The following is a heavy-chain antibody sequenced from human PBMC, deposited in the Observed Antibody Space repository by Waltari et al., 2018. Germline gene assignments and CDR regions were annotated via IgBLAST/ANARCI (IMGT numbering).Heavy chain of an antibody. CDR2: IDPSGTT. CDR3: AREFDSSGYYYRAA. J-gene: IGHJ5*02. Sequence: QVQLQESGPRLVKPSETLSLTCTVSGDSISDYYWSWIRQPAGKGLEWIGRIDPSGTTNYNPSLKSRVTMSGDTSKNQFSPRLRSVTVADTTVYYCAREFDSSGYYYRAAWGQGALVTVSS. CDR1: GDSISDYY. D-gene: IGHD3-22*01. V-gene: IGHV4-4*07.